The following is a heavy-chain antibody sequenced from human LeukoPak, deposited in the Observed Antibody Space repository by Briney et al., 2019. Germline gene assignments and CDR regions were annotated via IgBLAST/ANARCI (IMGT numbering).Heavy chain of an antibody. D-gene: IGHD3-10*01. Sequence: ASVKVSCKASGYTFTGYYMHWVRQAPGQGLEWMGWINPNSGGTNYAQKFQGRVTMTRDTSISTAYMELSRLRSDDTAVYYCARCLIGYYYGSGSYRVGFDYWGQGTLVTVSS. CDR3: ARCLIGYYYGSGSYRVGFDY. CDR2: INPNSGGT. V-gene: IGHV1-2*02. J-gene: IGHJ4*02. CDR1: GYTFTGYY.